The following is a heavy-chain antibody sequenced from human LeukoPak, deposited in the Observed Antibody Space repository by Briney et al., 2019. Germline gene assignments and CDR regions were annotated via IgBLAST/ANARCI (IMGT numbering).Heavy chain of an antibody. CDR1: GFTFSDYY. J-gene: IGHJ3*02. CDR3: ARDPIYYYDSSGYTRGAFDI. Sequence: GGSLRLSCAASGFTFSDYYMSWIRQAPGKGLEWVSYISSSGSTIYYADSVKGRFTISRDNAKNSLYLQMNSLRAEDTAVYYCARDPIYYYDSSGYTRGAFDIWGRGTMVTVSS. CDR2: ISSSGSTI. D-gene: IGHD3-22*01. V-gene: IGHV3-11*01.